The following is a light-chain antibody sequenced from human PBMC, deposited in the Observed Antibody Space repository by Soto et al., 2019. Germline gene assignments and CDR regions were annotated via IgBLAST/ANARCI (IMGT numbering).Light chain of an antibody. CDR1: QSVSSID. CDR3: QQYGSSPVT. Sequence: EIVLTQSPGTLSLSPGERATLSCRASQSVSSIDLAWYQQKPGQPPRLLIYGASSRATGIPDRFSGSGSGTAFTLTITRLESEDFAVYYCQQYGSSPVTFGQGTRLDIK. J-gene: IGKJ5*01. CDR2: GAS. V-gene: IGKV3-20*01.